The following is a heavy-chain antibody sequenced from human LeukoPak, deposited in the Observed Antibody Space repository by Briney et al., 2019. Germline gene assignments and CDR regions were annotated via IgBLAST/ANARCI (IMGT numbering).Heavy chain of an antibody. J-gene: IGHJ3*02. CDR1: GFTFSSYG. CDR3: ARDPITMIVSGDAFDI. Sequence: GRSLRLSCAASGFTFSSYGMHWVRQAPGKGLEWVAVIWYDGSNKYYADSVKGRFTISRDNSKNTLYLQMNSLRAEDTAVYYCARDPITMIVSGDAFDIWGQGTMVTVSS. CDR2: IWYDGSNK. V-gene: IGHV3-33*08. D-gene: IGHD3-22*01.